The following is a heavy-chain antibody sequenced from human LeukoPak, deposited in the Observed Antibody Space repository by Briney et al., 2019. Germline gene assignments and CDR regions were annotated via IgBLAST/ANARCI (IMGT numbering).Heavy chain of an antibody. J-gene: IGHJ4*02. CDR3: VKDRVDGSGSQFDS. V-gene: IGHV3-23*01. CDR2: ISGSGAMT. CDR1: GFTLSNHA. D-gene: IGHD3-10*01. Sequence: GGALRLSCAACGFTLSNHAMIWVRQAPGRGLEGVASISGSGAMTYYADSVKGRFTISRDNAMDRLYLQMNSLRADDTAVYYCVKDRVDGSGSQFDSWGQGSLVIVSS.